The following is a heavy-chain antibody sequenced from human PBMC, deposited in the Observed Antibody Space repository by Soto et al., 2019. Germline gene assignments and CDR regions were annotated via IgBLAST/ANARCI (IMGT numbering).Heavy chain of an antibody. CDR1: GYTFTHYY. J-gene: IGHJ4*02. CDR2: INPASGST. Sequence: QVQLVQSGAEVKKPGASVKVSCRTSGYTFTHYYIHWVRQAPGQGLEWLAIINPASGSTNYAQDFPGRVTLTMDTSTNTVYMELSGMRAADPAIFYCARDLAAGDHWGQGTLVTVSS. CDR3: ARDLAAGDH. V-gene: IGHV1-46*01. D-gene: IGHD6-13*01.